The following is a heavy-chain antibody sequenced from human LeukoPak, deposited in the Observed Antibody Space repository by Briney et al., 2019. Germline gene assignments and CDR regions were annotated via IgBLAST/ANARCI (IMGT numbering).Heavy chain of an antibody. CDR2: ISGSGGNT. CDR1: GFTFSSYA. V-gene: IGHV3-23*01. Sequence: TGGSLRLSCAASGFTFSSYAMSWVRQAPGKGVEWVSSISGSGGNTFYADSVKCLFTISRDNSKNTLYLQMNSLRAEDTAAYHCAKGRNEDGDAALNYWGQGTLVTVSS. D-gene: IGHD4-17*01. CDR3: AKGRNEDGDAALNY. J-gene: IGHJ4*02.